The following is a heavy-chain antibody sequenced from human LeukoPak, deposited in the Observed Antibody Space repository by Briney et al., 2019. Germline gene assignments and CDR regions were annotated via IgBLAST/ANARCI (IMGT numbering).Heavy chain of an antibody. V-gene: IGHV3-43*01. J-gene: IGHJ5*02. Sequence: GGSLRLSCAASGFTFDDYTMHWVRQAPGKGLEWVSLISWDGGSTYYADSVKGRFTISRDNAKNSLYLQMNSLRVEDTAVYYCARVRYSSSLFDPWGQGTLVTVSS. D-gene: IGHD6-13*01. CDR3: ARVRYSSSLFDP. CDR1: GFTFDDYT. CDR2: ISWDGGST.